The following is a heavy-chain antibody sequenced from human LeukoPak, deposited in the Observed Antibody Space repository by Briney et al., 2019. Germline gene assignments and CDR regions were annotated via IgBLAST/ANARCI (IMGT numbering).Heavy chain of an antibody. CDR2: IYHSGST. CDR1: GYSISSGYY. CDR3: ARDYDSSGYSVGY. V-gene: IGHV4-38-2*02. Sequence: PSETLSLTCAVSGYSISSGYYWGWLRQPPGKGLEWIGSIYHSGSTYYNPSLKSRVTISVDTSKNQFSLKLSSVTAADTAVYYCARDYDSSGYSVGYWGQGTLVTVSS. D-gene: IGHD3-22*01. J-gene: IGHJ4*02.